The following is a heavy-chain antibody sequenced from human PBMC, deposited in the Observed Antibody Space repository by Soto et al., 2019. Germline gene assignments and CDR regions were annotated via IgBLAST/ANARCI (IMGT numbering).Heavy chain of an antibody. Sequence: WGSLRLSCATSGFTFHDYAMSWVRQAPGKGLEWVSAIAFTVSATYYADSVKGRFTISRDNSKNIVYLQMNSLRVDDTALYYCVKEVETVRLVASALWGKGNKVSVSP. V-gene: IGHV3-23*01. CDR1: GFTFHDYA. CDR3: VKEVETVRLVASAL. D-gene: IGHD5-18*01. CDR2: IAFTVSAT. J-gene: IGHJ6*04.